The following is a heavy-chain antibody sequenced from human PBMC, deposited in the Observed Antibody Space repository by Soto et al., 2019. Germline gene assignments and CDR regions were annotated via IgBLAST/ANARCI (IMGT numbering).Heavy chain of an antibody. CDR2: ISAYNGNT. Sequence: ASVKVSCKASSYTVTSYGISWVRKDPGQGLEWMGWISAYNGNTNYAQKLQGRVTMTIDTSTSTAYMELRSLTSDDTAVYYCATACGYCSSTSCYAFDYWGQRTLVTVSS. CDR3: ATACGYCSSTSCYAFDY. J-gene: IGHJ4*02. D-gene: IGHD2-2*01. CDR1: SYTVTSYG. V-gene: IGHV1-18*01.